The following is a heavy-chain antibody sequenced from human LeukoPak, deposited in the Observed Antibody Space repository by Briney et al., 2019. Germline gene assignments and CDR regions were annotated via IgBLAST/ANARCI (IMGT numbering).Heavy chain of an antibody. Sequence: ASLRVSFTASVYTLTHYCMYWVRQAPGQGLEWMGGINPNRGGTNYVHKFQGRVTITSDTPISTDYMELRRLRDVDPPGCLCERVTRVLWFGELSDYYFVYWGQGALVTVSS. D-gene: IGHD3-10*01. J-gene: IGHJ4*02. V-gene: IGHV1-2*02. CDR1: VYTLTHYC. CDR2: INPNRGGT. CDR3: ERVTRVLWFGELSDYYFVY.